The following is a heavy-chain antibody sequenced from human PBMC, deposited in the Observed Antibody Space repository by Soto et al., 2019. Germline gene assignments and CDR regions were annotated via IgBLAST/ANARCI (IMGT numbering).Heavy chain of an antibody. D-gene: IGHD6-6*01. CDR3: ARGGSSSDNGLDV. CDR2: ISSRSYTI. V-gene: IGHV3-48*02. Sequence: VQLVESGGGLVQPGGSLRLSCAASGFTFSTYSMNWVCQAPGQGLEWVSYISSRSYTIYYVDSVKGRFTISRDNAKNSLYLQMNSLRDEDTAVYYCARGGSSSDNGLDVWGQGTTVTVSS. CDR1: GFTFSTYS. J-gene: IGHJ6*02.